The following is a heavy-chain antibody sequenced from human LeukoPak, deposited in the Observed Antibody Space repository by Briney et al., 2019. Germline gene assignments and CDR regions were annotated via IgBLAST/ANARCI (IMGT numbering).Heavy chain of an antibody. CDR1: GGSISSYY. CDR2: IYYSGST. D-gene: IGHD6-19*01. J-gene: IGHJ4*02. V-gene: IGHV4-59*08. CDR3: ARHGSGWPFDY. Sequence: SETLSLTRTVSGGSISSYYWSWIRQPPGKGLEWIGYIYYSGSTNYNPSLKSRVTISVDTSKNQFSLKLSSVTAADTAVYYCARHGSGWPFDYWGQGTLVTVSS.